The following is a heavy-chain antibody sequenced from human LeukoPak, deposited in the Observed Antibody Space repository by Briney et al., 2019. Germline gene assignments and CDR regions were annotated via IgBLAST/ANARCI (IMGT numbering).Heavy chain of an antibody. V-gene: IGHV1-2*04. CDR2: INPNSGGT. J-gene: IGHJ1*01. CDR3: ARTGNSSSWPEYFQH. Sequence: VASVKVSCKASGYTFTGYYMHWVRQAPGQGLEWMGWINPNSGGTNYAQKFQGWVTMTRGTSISTAYMELSRLRSDDTAVYYCARTGNSSSWPEYFQHWGQGTLVTVSS. D-gene: IGHD6-13*01. CDR1: GYTFTGYY.